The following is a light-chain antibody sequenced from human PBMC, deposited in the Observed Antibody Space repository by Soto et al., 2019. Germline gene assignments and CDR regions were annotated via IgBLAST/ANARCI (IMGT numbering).Light chain of an antibody. Sequence: SYELTQPPSESVAPGETASIRCGGDRIGRKSVHWYQQKPGQAPVLVMYYDNDRPSEIPERFSGFNSGNTATLDISGVEAGDESDYYCQVWDTSSDHYVFGPGTKLTVL. CDR1: RIGRKS. CDR2: YDN. V-gene: IGLV3-21*04. CDR3: QVWDTSSDHYV. J-gene: IGLJ1*01.